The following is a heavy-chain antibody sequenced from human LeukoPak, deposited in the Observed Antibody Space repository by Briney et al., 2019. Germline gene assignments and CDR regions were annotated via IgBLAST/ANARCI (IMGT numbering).Heavy chain of an antibody. CDR3: ARGGDIVVVVAATGFDY. J-gene: IGHJ4*02. CDR1: GGYFSGYY. D-gene: IGHD2-15*01. V-gene: IGHV4-34*01. Sequence: SETLSLTCAVYGGYFSGYYWSWIRQPPGKGLEWIGEINHSGSTNYNPSLKSRVTISVDTSKNQFSLKLSSVTAADTAVYYCARGGDIVVVVAATGFDYWGQGTLVTVSS. CDR2: INHSGST.